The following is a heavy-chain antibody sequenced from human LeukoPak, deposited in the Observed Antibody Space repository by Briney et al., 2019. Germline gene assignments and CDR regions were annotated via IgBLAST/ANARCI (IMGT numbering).Heavy chain of an antibody. CDR2: INASAGTT. CDR1: GFTFSSYA. D-gene: IGHD3-3*01. V-gene: IGHV3-23*01. CDR3: AKDASSSWRDKFFDS. J-gene: IGHJ4*02. Sequence: GGSLRLSCAASGFTFSSYAVSWVRRAPGKGLEWVSSINASAGTTYYADSVKGRFTISRDNSKTTLFLQMNSLRAEDSAVYYCAKDASSSWRDKFFDSWGQGTLVTVSS.